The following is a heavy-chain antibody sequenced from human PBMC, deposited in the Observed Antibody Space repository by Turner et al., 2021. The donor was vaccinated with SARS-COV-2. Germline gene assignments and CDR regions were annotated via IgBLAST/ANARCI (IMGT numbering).Heavy chain of an antibody. CDR3: ARAKFRGLISWFDP. CDR2: VGTAGDT. J-gene: IGHJ5*02. D-gene: IGHD3-10*01. CDR1: GFTFSNYD. V-gene: IGHV3-13*04. Sequence: EVQLVESGGGLVQPGGSLRLSCAASGFTFSNYDMHWVRQATGKGLEWVSAVGTAGDTYYPGSVKGRFTISRENGKNSLYLQMNSLRDGDTAVYYCARAKFRGLISWFDPWGKGTLVTVSS.